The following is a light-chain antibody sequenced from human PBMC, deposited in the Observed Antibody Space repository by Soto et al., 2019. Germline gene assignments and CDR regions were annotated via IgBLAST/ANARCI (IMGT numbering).Light chain of an antibody. V-gene: IGKV3-11*01. Sequence: EIVLTQSPATLSLSPGERATLSCRASQSVSSYLAWYQQKPGQAPRLLIYDASNRATGIPARFSGSGSGTDFTLTISRLEPEDFAGYYCQQRSNWPRTFGQWTKVEIK. CDR1: QSVSSY. CDR3: QQRSNWPRT. CDR2: DAS. J-gene: IGKJ1*01.